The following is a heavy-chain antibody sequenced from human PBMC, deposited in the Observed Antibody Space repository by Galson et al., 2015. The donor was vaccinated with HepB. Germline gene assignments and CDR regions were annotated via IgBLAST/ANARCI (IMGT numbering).Heavy chain of an antibody. CDR1: GFTFSSYA. CDR2: ISGSGGST. J-gene: IGHJ6*03. D-gene: IGHD3-3*01. V-gene: IGHV3-23*01. Sequence: SLRLSCAASGFTFSSYAMSWVRQAPGKGLEWVSAISGSGGSTYYADSVKGRFTISRDNSKNTLYLQMNSLRAEDTAVYYCAKAAAVLRFLEWVRGPLYYYYYMDVWGKGTTVTVSS. CDR3: AKAAAVLRFLEWVRGPLYYYYYMDV.